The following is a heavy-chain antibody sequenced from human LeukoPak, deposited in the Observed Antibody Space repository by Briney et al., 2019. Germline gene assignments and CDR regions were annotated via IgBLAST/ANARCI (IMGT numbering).Heavy chain of an antibody. CDR1: GGSISSSSYY. V-gene: IGHV4-39*07. CDR3: ARGRSSMVRGYYYYYMDV. CDR2: IYYSGST. J-gene: IGHJ6*03. Sequence: PSETLSLTCKVSGGSISSSSYYWGWIRQPPGKGLEWIGIIYYSGSTYYNPSLKSRVTISVDTSKNQFSLKLSSVTAADTAVYYCARGRSSMVRGYYYYYMDVWGKGTTVTISS. D-gene: IGHD3-10*01.